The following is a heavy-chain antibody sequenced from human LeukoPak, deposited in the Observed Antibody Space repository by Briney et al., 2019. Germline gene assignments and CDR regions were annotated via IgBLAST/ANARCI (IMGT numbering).Heavy chain of an antibody. D-gene: IGHD3-16*02. CDR1: GFTFSTYG. CDR3: AKVSMITFGGVIADYYYYMDV. V-gene: IGHV3-30*02. Sequence: PGGSLRLSCAASGFTFSTYGIHWVRQAPGKGLEWVSFIRYDGSNKYYADSVKGRFTISRDNSRNTLYLQMNSLRAEDTAVYYCAKVSMITFGGVIADYYYYMDVWGKGTTVTVSS. J-gene: IGHJ6*03. CDR2: IRYDGSNK.